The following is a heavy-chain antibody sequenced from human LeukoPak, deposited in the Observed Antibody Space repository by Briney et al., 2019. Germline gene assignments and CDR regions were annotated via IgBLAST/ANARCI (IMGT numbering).Heavy chain of an antibody. CDR1: GGSFSGYY. Sequence: SETLSLTCAVYGGSFSGYYWSWIRQPPGKGLEWIGEINHSGSTNYNPSLKSRVSISIDTSKNQFSLKLSSVTAADTAVYYCATIMDYYYMDVWGKGTTVTFSS. D-gene: IGHD3-16*01. J-gene: IGHJ6*03. CDR3: ATIMDYYYMDV. CDR2: INHSGST. V-gene: IGHV4-34*01.